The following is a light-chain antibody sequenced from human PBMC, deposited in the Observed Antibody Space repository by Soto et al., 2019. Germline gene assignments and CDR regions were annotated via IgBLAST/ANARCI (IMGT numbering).Light chain of an antibody. CDR3: QQREYWPPIT. V-gene: IGKV3-11*01. J-gene: IGKJ5*01. CDR1: QNIHNY. CDR2: DTS. Sequence: ETVLTQSPATLSLSPGERATLSCRASQNIHNYLAWYQQKPGQAPRLLIYDTSNRATGVPARFSGSGSGTDFTLTISSLEPEDFGVYYCQQREYWPPITFGQWTRLEAK.